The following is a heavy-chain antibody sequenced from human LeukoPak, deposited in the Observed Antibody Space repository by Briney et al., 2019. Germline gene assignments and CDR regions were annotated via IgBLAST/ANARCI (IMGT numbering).Heavy chain of an antibody. CDR1: GFTFSSYS. CDR2: ISSSSSTI. V-gene: IGHV3-48*04. Sequence: GGSLRLSCAASGFTFSSYSMNWVRQAPGKGLEWVSYISSSSSTIYYADSVKGRFTISRDNAKNSLYLQMNSLRAEDTAVYYCARGTGTTRSWFDPWGQGTLVTVSS. D-gene: IGHD1-7*01. J-gene: IGHJ5*02. CDR3: ARGTGTTRSWFDP.